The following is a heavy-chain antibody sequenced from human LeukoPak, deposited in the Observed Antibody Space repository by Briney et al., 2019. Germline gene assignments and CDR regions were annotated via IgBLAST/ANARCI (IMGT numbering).Heavy chain of an antibody. D-gene: IGHD2-2*01. V-gene: IGHV4-4*07. CDR3: ARVGDCSSTSCSFDY. J-gene: IGHJ4*02. CDR1: GGTISSYY. CDR2: IYTSGST. Sequence: SETLSLTCTVSGGTISSYYWSWIRHPAGKGLEWIGRIYTSGSTNYNPSLKSRVTMSVDTSKNQFSLKLNLVTAADTAVYYCARVGDCSSTSCSFDYWGRGTLVTVSS.